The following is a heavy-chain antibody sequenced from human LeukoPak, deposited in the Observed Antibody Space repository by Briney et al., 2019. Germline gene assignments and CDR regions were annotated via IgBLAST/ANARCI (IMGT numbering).Heavy chain of an antibody. D-gene: IGHD3-3*01. Sequence: ASVKVSCKASGYTFTSYDINWVRQAPGQGLEWMGWINPNSGNTGYAQKFQGRVTITRNTSISTAYMELSGLRSEDTAVYYCARQVDFWSGYYQVNWFDPWGQGTLVTVSS. CDR3: ARQVDFWSGYYQVNWFDP. V-gene: IGHV1-8*03. CDR2: INPNSGNT. J-gene: IGHJ5*02. CDR1: GYTFTSYD.